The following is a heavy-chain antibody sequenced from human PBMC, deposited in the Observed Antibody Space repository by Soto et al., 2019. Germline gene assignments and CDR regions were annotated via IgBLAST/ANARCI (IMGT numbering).Heavy chain of an antibody. CDR3: ASDRSSGWDQGYGMDV. J-gene: IGHJ6*02. D-gene: IGHD6-19*01. CDR2: IYYSGST. Sequence: SETLSLTCTVSGGSISTYYWSWIRQPPGKGPEWIGYIYYSGSTSYNPSLKSRVTISVDTSKNQFSLKLRSVTAADTAVYYCASDRSSGWDQGYGMDVWGQGTTVTVSS. CDR1: GGSISTYY. V-gene: IGHV4-59*01.